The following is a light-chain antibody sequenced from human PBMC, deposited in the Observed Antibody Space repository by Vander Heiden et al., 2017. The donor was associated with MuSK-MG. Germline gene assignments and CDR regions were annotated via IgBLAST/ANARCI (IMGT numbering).Light chain of an antibody. Sequence: SYELTQPSSVSVSPGQTARITCSGAALPKQYAYWYQKKPGQAPVVVIDKDNERPSGIPERFSGSSSGTTATFTISGVQAEDEAEYYCQSADRSGTYVVFGGGTKLTVL. CDR2: KDN. V-gene: IGLV3-25*03. CDR3: QSADRSGTYVV. J-gene: IGLJ3*02. CDR1: ALPKQY.